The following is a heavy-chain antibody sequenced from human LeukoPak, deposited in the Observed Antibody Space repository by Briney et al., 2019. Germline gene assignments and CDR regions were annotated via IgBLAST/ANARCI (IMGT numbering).Heavy chain of an antibody. J-gene: IGHJ6*03. V-gene: IGHV1-69*05. Sequence: SAKVSCKASGGTFSSYAISWVRQAPGQGLEWMGGIIPIFGTANYAQKFQGRVTITTDESTSTAYMELSSPRSEDTAVYYCARSGVVPAAAYYYMDVWGKGTTVTVSS. CDR3: ARSGVVPAAAYYYMDV. CDR2: IIPIFGTA. D-gene: IGHD2-2*01. CDR1: GGTFSSYA.